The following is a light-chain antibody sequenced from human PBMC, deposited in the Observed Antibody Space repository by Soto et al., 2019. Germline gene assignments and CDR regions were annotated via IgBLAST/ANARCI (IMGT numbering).Light chain of an antibody. V-gene: IGLV1-44*01. CDR2: SDY. J-gene: IGLJ2*01. CDR1: SSNIASNT. Sequence: QSVLTQPPSASGTPGQRVTISCSGSSSNIASNTVNWYQQLPGTAPKLLIYSDYRRPSGVPDRFSGSKSGTSASLAISGLQSEDEADYYCAAWDDSLNGVVFGGGTKLTVL. CDR3: AAWDDSLNGVV.